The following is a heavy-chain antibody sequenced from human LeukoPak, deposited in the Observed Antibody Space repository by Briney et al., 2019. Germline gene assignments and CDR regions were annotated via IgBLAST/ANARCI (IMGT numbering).Heavy chain of an antibody. V-gene: IGHV3-30*18. CDR3: AKDLRGSGWSPFDY. D-gene: IGHD6-19*01. CDR2: ISYDGSNK. Sequence: GRSLRLSCAASGFTFSSYGMHWVRQAPGKGLEWVAVISYDGSNKYYADSVKGRFTIPRHNSKNTLYLQMNSLRAEDTAVYYCAKDLRGSGWSPFDYWGQGTLVTVSS. J-gene: IGHJ4*02. CDR1: GFTFSSYG.